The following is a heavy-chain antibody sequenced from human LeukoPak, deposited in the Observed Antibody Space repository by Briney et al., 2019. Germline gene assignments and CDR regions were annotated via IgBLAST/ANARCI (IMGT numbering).Heavy chain of an antibody. CDR2: INPNSGNT. J-gene: IGHJ5*02. CDR1: GYTFSSYG. D-gene: IGHD5-12*01. V-gene: IGHV1-8*03. Sequence: ASVKVSCKASGYTFSSYGISWVRQAPGQGLEWMGWINPNSGNTGYAQKFQGRVTFTRNTSISTAYMELSSLRSEDTAVYYCARAGRFDSGHAWFDPWGQGTLVTVSS. CDR3: ARAGRFDSGHAWFDP.